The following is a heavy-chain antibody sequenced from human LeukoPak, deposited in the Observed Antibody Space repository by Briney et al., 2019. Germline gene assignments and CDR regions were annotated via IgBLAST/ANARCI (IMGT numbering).Heavy chain of an antibody. D-gene: IGHD1-26*01. J-gene: IGHJ5*02. CDR3: ARDSGSYYVENWFDP. Sequence: TPSETLSLTCAVYGGSFSGYYWSWIRQPPGKGLEWIGEINHSGSTNYNPSLKSRVTISVDTSKNQFSLKLSSVTAADTAVYYCARDSGSYYVENWFDPWGQGTLVTVSS. CDR1: GGSFSGYY. CDR2: INHSGST. V-gene: IGHV4-34*01.